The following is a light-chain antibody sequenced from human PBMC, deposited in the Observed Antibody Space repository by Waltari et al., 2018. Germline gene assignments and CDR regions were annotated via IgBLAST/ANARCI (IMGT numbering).Light chain of an antibody. CDR2: RNN. CDR3: ATWDDSLSGPV. CDR1: SPNIGSNY. J-gene: IGLJ1*01. Sequence: QSVLTQPPSASGTPGQRVTISCSGRSPNIGSNYVYWYQQLPGTAPKLLMYRNNQRPSGVSDRFSGSKSGTSASLAISGLRSEDEVDYYCATWDDSLSGPVFGTGTKVIVL. V-gene: IGLV1-47*01.